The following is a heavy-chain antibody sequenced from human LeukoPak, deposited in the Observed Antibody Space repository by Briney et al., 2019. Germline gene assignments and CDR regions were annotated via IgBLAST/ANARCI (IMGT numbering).Heavy chain of an antibody. CDR2: IYYNGST. D-gene: IGHD6-13*01. V-gene: IGHV4-39*01. Sequence: SETLSLTCTVSGGSISSSSYYWGWIRQPPGKGLEWIGSIYYNGSTYYNPSLKSRVTISVDTSKNQFSLKLSSVTAADTAVYYCARRIAAAGTGVVDYWGQGTLVTVSS. J-gene: IGHJ4*02. CDR3: ARRIAAAGTGVVDY. CDR1: GGSISSSSYY.